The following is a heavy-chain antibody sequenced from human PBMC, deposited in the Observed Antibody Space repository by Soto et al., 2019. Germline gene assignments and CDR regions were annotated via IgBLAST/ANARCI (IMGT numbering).Heavy chain of an antibody. CDR1: GGTLSNYT. J-gene: IGHJ4*02. Sequence: QVQLVQSGAEVKKPGSSVRVSCKASGGTLSNYTINWVRQAPGQGLEWMGRIIPIVDIATYAQKFQGSVTITADKSTSTAYMELSSLRSEDTAVYYCARDSLFYGSGSPSWGAPSLDHWGQGTLVIVSS. CDR3: ARDSLFYGSGSPSWGAPSLDH. CDR2: IIPIVDIA. V-gene: IGHV1-69*08. D-gene: IGHD3-10*01.